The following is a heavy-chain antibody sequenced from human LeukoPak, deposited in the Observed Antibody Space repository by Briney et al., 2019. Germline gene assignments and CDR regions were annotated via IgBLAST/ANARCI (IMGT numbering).Heavy chain of an antibody. V-gene: IGHV4-4*02. J-gene: IGHJ4*02. CDR2: IYHSGST. CDR3: ARGGGYYDSSGNDY. D-gene: IGHD3-22*01. Sequence: SETLSLTCAVSGGSISSSNWWSWVRQPPGKGLEWIGEIYHSGSTNYNPSLKSRVTISVDKSKNQFSLKLSSVTAADTAVYYCARGGGYYDSSGNDYWGQGTLVTVSS. CDR1: GGSISSSNW.